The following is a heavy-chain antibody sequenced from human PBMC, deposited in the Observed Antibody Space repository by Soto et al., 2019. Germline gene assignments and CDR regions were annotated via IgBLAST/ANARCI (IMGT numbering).Heavy chain of an antibody. D-gene: IGHD3-22*01. CDR3: TTEREIYDSSGYYSGYSDFDY. CDR1: GFTFSNAW. J-gene: IGHJ4*02. CDR2: IKSKTDGGTT. Sequence: LRLSCAASGFTFSNAWMSWVRQAPGKGLEWVGRIKSKTDGGTTDYAAPVKGRFTISRDDSKNTLYLQMNSLKTEDTAVYYCTTEREIYDSSGYYSGYSDFDYWGQGTLVTVSS. V-gene: IGHV3-15*01.